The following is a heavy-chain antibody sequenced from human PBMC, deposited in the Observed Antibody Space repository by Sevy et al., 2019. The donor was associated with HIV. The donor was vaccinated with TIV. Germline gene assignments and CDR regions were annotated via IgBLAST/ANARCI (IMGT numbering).Heavy chain of an antibody. J-gene: IGHJ3*02. CDR2: IWYDGSNK. CDR3: AKGEAYYYGSGSYYNERHDAFDI. D-gene: IGHD3-10*01. CDR1: GFTFSSYG. Sequence: GSLRLSCAASGFTFSSYGMHWVRQAPGKGLEWVAVIWYDGSNKYYADSVKGRFTISRDNSKNTLYLQMNSLRAEDTAVYYCAKGEAYYYGSGSYYNERHDAFDIWGQGTMVTVSS. V-gene: IGHV3-33*06.